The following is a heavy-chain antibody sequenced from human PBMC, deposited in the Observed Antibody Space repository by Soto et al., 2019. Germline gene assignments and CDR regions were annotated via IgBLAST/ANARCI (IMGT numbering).Heavy chain of an antibody. D-gene: IGHD6-13*01. CDR3: ARNFEGSSSSWSLSYFDY. J-gene: IGHJ4*02. CDR1: WGSSIARGYH. Sequence: ALEPQSLPCTVFWGSSIARGYHRGLIRQPPGKGLEWIGSIHYSGSTYYNPSLKSRVTISVDTSKNQFSLRLSPVTAADTAVYYCARNFEGSSSSWSLSYFDYWGQGALVTVSS. V-gene: IGHV4-39*01. CDR2: IHYSGST.